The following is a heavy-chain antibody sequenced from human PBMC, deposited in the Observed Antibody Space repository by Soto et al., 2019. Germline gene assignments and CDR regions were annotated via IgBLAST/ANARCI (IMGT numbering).Heavy chain of an antibody. V-gene: IGHV2-26*01. D-gene: IGHD2-21*02. CDR3: ARNLAGLLPGGSDY. CDR2: IFSNDEK. J-gene: IGHJ4*02. Sequence: QVTLKESGPVLVKPTETLTLTCTVSGFSLSNARMGVSWIRQPPGKALEWLAHIFSNDEKSYSTSLKSRLTITKDTSKSQVVLTMTNMDLVDTATYYCARNLAGLLPGGSDYWGQGTLVTVSS. CDR1: GFSLSNARMG.